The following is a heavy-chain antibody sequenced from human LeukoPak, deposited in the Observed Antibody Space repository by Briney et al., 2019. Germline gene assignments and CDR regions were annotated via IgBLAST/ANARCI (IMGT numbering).Heavy chain of an antibody. CDR3: AREAYYASKPYFDY. V-gene: IGHV4-39*07. CDR2: IYYSGST. J-gene: IGHJ4*02. CDR1: GGSISSSSYY. Sequence: PSETLSLTCTVSGGSISSSSYYWGWIRQPPGKGLEWIGSIYYSGSTYYNPSLKSRVTISVDTSKNQFSLKLSSVTAADTAVYYCAREAYYASKPYFDYWGQGTLVTVSS. D-gene: IGHD3-22*01.